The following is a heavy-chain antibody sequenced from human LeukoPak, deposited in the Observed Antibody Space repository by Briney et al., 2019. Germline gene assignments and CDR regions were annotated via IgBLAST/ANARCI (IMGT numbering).Heavy chain of an antibody. CDR2: ISSSSSYI. V-gene: IGHV3-21*01. CDR3: ARAVSSLGYFDY. J-gene: IGHJ4*02. Sequence: GGSLRLSCAASGFTFSSYGMNWVRQAPGKGLEWVSSISSSSSYIYYADSVKGRFTISRDNAKNSLYLQMNSLRAEDTAVYYCARAVSSLGYFDYWGQGTLVTVSS. D-gene: IGHD3-16*01. CDR1: GFTFSSYG.